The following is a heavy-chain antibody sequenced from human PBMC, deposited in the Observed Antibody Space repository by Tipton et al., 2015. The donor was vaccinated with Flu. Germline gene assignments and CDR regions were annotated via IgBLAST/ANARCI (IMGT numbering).Heavy chain of an antibody. CDR3: ARGLKKSSGRGGNYEVFDY. V-gene: IGHV1-8*01. D-gene: IGHD6-19*01. J-gene: IGHJ4*02. Sequence: QVQLVQSGAEVKKPGASVKVSCKASGYTFSNYDINWVRQATGQGLEWMGWMNPNSGNTGYAQKFQGRVTMTRNTSISTAYMELSSLRSEDTAVYYCARGLKKSSGRGGNYEVFDYWGQGTLVTVSS. CDR1: GYTFSNYD. CDR2: MNPNSGNT.